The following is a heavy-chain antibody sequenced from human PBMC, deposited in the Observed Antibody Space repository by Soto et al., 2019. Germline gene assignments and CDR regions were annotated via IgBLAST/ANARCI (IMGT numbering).Heavy chain of an antibody. D-gene: IGHD3-10*01. CDR2: IYYIGTT. Sequence: QVQLQESGPGLVKPSQTLSLTCTVSGDSMGSGDSYWTSIRQPPGKGLEWIGYIYYIGTTFYNPSLESRVNISIDTSKNHFSLRLTSVTAADTAVYYCSRGSTYYGFLTWGQGTLVTVSS. CDR1: GDSMGSGDSY. V-gene: IGHV4-30-4*01. CDR3: SRGSTYYGFLT. J-gene: IGHJ5*02.